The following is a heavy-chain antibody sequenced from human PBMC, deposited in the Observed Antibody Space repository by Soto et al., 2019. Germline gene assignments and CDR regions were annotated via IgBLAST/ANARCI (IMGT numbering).Heavy chain of an antibody. CDR3: AKASMGTTKGKYYFDC. D-gene: IGHD4-17*01. CDR2: ISGSGGNT. V-gene: IGHV3-23*01. J-gene: IGHJ4*02. CDR1: GFSFSTYA. Sequence: EVQLLESGGGLVQPGGSLRLSCAASGFSFSTYAMSWVRQTPGKGLEWVSGISGSGGNTYYADSVKGRFTISRDSSKNTLYLQMNSLRAEDTAIYYWAKASMGTTKGKYYFDCWGQGTLVTASS.